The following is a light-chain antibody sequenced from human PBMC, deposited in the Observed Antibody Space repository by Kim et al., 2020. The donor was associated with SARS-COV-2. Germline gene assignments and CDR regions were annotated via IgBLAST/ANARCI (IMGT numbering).Light chain of an antibody. CDR2: QHT. V-gene: IGLV3-1*01. CDR3: QAWDSSTAV. J-gene: IGLJ3*02. CDR1: KLGDKY. Sequence: SVSPGQTASITCSGSKLGDKYAYWYQKKPGQSPVLVIYQHTKRPSGISQRFSGSSSGNTATLTISRAQTMDEADYYCQAWDSSTAVFGGGTKLNVL.